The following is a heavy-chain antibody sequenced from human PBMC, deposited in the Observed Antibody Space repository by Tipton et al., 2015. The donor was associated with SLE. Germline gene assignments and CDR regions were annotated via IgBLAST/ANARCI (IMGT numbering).Heavy chain of an antibody. Sequence: SLRLSCAASGFTVSNNYMSWVRQAPGKGLEWVSVLYSGGSTYYADSVKGRFTISRDNSKNTLYLQMNSLRAEDTAVYYCARDRGYSYGSFDPWGQGTLVTVSS. J-gene: IGHJ5*02. D-gene: IGHD5-18*01. V-gene: IGHV3-53*01. CDR3: ARDRGYSYGSFDP. CDR2: LYSGGST. CDR1: GFTVSNNY.